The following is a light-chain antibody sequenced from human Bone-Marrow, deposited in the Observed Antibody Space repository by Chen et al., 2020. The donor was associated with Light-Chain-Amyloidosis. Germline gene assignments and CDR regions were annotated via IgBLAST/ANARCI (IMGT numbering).Light chain of an antibody. Sequence: EIVLTQSPGTLSLSPGEGANLSCRASQTISSNHLTWYQQKFGQAPRLLIYGSSSRATGIPDRFTGSESGTDFTLSIKILEPEDFAMYYCKQYGTSPLTYGGGTKVEIK. CDR3: KQYGTSPLT. J-gene: IGKJ4*01. V-gene: IGKV3-20*01. CDR2: GSS. CDR1: QTISSNH.